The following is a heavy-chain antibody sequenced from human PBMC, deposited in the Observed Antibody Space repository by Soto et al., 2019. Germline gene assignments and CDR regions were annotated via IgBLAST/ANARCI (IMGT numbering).Heavy chain of an antibody. D-gene: IGHD3-22*01. Sequence: GGSLRLSCGASGFIFSSYAMSWVRQAPGKGLEWVSGISGSGDSTYYADSAKGRFTISKDISKNSLSLQLDSLGVEDTAVYFCVKDDGGYPSTAPHWGQGTLVTVSS. CDR2: ISGSGDST. V-gene: IGHV3-23*01. CDR3: VKDDGGYPSTAPH. J-gene: IGHJ4*02. CDR1: GFIFSSYA.